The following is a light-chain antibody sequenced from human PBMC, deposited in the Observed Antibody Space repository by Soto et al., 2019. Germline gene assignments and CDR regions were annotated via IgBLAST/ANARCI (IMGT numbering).Light chain of an antibody. CDR3: QQYYTSIT. CDR1: RSVLYSSDNKNY. J-gene: IGKJ5*01. Sequence: DIVMTQSPDSLAVSLGEGATINCKSSRSVLYSSDNKNYLAWYQRKVGQPPKLLISWASSRESGVPDRFSGSGSGTDFTLTINSVQAEDVATYYCQQYYTSITFGQGTRLEIK. CDR2: WAS. V-gene: IGKV4-1*01.